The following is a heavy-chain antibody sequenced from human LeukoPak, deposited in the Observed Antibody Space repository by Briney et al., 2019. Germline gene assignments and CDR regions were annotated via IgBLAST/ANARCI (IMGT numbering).Heavy chain of an antibody. CDR1: GFTFSSYA. J-gene: IGHJ6*03. CDR3: ARDSIADYYYYMDV. D-gene: IGHD6-13*01. Sequence: GRSLRLSCAASGFTFSSYAMHWVRQAPGKGLEWVAVISYDGSNKYYADSVKGRFTISRDNSKNTLYLQMNSLRAEDTAVYYCARDSIADYYYYMDVWDKGTTVTVSS. CDR2: ISYDGSNK. V-gene: IGHV3-30*04.